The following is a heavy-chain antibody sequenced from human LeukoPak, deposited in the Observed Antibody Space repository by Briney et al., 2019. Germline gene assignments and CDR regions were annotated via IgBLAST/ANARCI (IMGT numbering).Heavy chain of an antibody. CDR2: INSDGSST. D-gene: IGHD6-19*01. Sequence: GGSLRLSCAASGFTFSSYWMHWVRQAPGKGLVWVSRINSDGSSTSYADSVKGRFTISRDNAKNTLYLQMNSLRAEDTAVYYCARATRQWLDDFDYWGQGTLVTVSS. V-gene: IGHV3-74*01. J-gene: IGHJ4*02. CDR3: ARATRQWLDDFDY. CDR1: GFTFSSYW.